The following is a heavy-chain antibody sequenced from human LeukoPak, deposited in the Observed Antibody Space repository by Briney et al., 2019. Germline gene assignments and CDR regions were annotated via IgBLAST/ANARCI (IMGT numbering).Heavy chain of an antibody. CDR1: GFTVSSNY. CDR2: IYSGGST. CDR3: ARDQYGITTDY. J-gene: IGHJ4*02. V-gene: IGHV3-66*01. D-gene: IGHD1-7*01. Sequence: GGSLRLSCAASGFTVSSNYMSWVRQAPGKGLEWVSVIYSGGSTYYADSVKGRFTISRDNSKNTLYLQMNSLRAEDTAVYYCARDQYGITTDYWGQGTLVTVSS.